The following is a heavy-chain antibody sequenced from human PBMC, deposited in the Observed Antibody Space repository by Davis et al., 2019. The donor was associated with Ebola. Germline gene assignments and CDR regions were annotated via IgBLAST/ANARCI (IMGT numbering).Heavy chain of an antibody. J-gene: IGHJ6*04. CDR2: ISSSSSYI. V-gene: IGHV3-21*01. CDR1: GFTFSSYS. Sequence: GESLKISCAASGFTFSSYSMNWVRQAPGKGLEWVSSISSSSSYIYYADSVKGRFTISRDNAKNSLYLQMNSLRAEDTAVYYCASEPTIFGVGTKDVWGKGTTVTVSS. D-gene: IGHD3-3*01. CDR3: ASEPTIFGVGTKDV.